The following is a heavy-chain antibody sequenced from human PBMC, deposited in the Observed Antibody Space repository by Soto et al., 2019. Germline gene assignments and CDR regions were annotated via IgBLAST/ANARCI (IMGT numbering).Heavy chain of an antibody. J-gene: IGHJ6*04. V-gene: IGHV4-34*01. CDR1: GGSLSGNY. Sequence: PSETLSLTCAVYGGSLSGNYWTWIRQSPGKGLEWIGEISQSGRSNYSPSLNSRVTLSVDTSERQFSLRLSSVTAADTAVYYCARRPMPSPTNYRLDVWATGTTVTVSS. D-gene: IGHD1-7*01. CDR2: ISQSGRS. CDR3: ARRPMPSPTNYRLDV.